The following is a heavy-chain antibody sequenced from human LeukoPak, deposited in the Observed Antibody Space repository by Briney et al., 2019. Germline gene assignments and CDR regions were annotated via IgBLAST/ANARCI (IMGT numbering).Heavy chain of an antibody. J-gene: IGHJ4*02. CDR2: MYYNGDT. V-gene: IGHV4-39*01. CDR3: ARHNLYYDSGGDYV. D-gene: IGHD3-22*01. CDR1: GGSIISGSSY. Sequence: SETLSLTCTVSGGSIISGSSYWAWIRQPPGKGLEWIGSMYYNGDTYYNTSLKSRVTISGDTSKNQFSLRLSSVTAADTAVYYCARHNLYYDSGGDYVWGQGTLVTVSS.